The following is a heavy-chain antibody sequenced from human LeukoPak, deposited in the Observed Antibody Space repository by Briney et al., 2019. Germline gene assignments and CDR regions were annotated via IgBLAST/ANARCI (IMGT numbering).Heavy chain of an antibody. CDR2: IYHSRST. Sequence: SETLPLTCTVSGGSISSSSYYWGWILQPPGKGLEWIGSIYHSRSTYYNPSLKSRVTISVDTSKNQFSLKLSAVTAADTAVYYCAIIYSGSYLGWFDPWGQGTLVTVSS. V-gene: IGHV4-39*07. J-gene: IGHJ5*02. CDR3: AIIYSGSYLGWFDP. D-gene: IGHD1-26*01. CDR1: GGSISSSSYY.